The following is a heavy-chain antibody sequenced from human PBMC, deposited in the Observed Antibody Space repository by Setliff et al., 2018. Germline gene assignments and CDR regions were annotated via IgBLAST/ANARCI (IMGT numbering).Heavy chain of an antibody. Sequence: SETLSLTCTVSGGSVSSGSYYWSWIRQPAGKKLEWIGRIHASGSPDYNPSFKSRVTISRDTSTNQFSLKLGSVTAADTAVYFSVRGRLRGSCSGPSCTYDPFDIWGQGTTVTVSS. V-gene: IGHV4-61*02. CDR2: IHASGSP. CDR1: GGSVSSGSYY. CDR3: VRGRLRGSCSGPSCTYDPFDI. D-gene: IGHD2-2*01. J-gene: IGHJ3*02.